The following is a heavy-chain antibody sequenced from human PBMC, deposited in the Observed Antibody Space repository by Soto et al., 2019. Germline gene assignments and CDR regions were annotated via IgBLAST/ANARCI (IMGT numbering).Heavy chain of an antibody. CDR1: GGTFSSYA. D-gene: IGHD2-2*01. CDR2: IIPIFGTA. V-gene: IGHV1-69*13. J-gene: IGHJ6*02. Sequence: SVKVSCKASGGTFSSYAISWVRQAPGQGLEWMGGIIPIFGTANYAQKFQGRVTITADESTSTAYMELSSLRSEDTAVYYCARALSQLLDYYYGMDVWGQGTTVTLSS. CDR3: ARALSQLLDYYYGMDV.